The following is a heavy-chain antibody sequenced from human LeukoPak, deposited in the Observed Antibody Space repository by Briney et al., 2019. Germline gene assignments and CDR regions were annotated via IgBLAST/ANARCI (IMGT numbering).Heavy chain of an antibody. J-gene: IGHJ4*02. CDR3: SREWGNGNDLRPDS. D-gene: IGHD1-1*01. V-gene: IGHV3-49*03. CDR1: GFTFREFA. CDR2: IRSSIYGGTP. Sequence: GGSLLLSCTSSGFTFREFAVSWFRQAPGKVLEWIGFIRSSIYGGTPKAAASVKGRFIFSRDDSKGVAYLRMNSLKTDDTAVYYCSREWGNGNDLRPDSWGQGTLVTVSS.